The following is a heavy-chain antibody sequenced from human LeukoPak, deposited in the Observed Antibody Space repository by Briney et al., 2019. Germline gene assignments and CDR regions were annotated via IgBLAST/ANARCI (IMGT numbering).Heavy chain of an antibody. CDR3: ARATYSYAYY. CDR1: GDSVSSNSAA. J-gene: IGHJ4*02. Sequence: SQTLSLTCALSGDSVSSNSAAWNWLRQSPSRRLEWLGRTYYRSNLYNDYAVSVKIRITINPDTSKNQFSLQLNSVTPEDTAVYYCARATYSYAYYWGQGTLVTVSS. V-gene: IGHV6-1*01. D-gene: IGHD5-18*01. CDR2: TYYRSNLYN.